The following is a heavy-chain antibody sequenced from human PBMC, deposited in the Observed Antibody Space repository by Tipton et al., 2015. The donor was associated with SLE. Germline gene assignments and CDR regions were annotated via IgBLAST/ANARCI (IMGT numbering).Heavy chain of an antibody. CDR3: ARDIWVTQGRWFDP. D-gene: IGHD4-23*01. CDR1: GGSISSGGHY. V-gene: IGHV4-31*02. J-gene: IGHJ5*02. CDR2: IYYSGST. Sequence: LRLSCTVSGGSISSGGHYWNWIRQHPGKGLEWIGYIYYSGSTYYNPSLKSRVTISVDTSKNQFSLKLSSVTAADTAVYYCARDIWVTQGRWFDPWGQGTLVTVSS.